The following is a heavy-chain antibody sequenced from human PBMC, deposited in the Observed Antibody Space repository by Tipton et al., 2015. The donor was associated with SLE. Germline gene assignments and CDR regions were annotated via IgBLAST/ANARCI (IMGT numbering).Heavy chain of an antibody. CDR1: GFTFSSYA. D-gene: IGHD5-12*01. CDR2: ISSNGGST. J-gene: IGHJ4*02. Sequence: SLRLSCSASGFTFSSYAMHWVRQAPGKGLEYVSAISSNGGSTYYADSVKGRFTIPRDNSKNTLYLQMSSLRAEDTAVYYCARDHGYSKGRFDYWGQGTLVTVSS. V-gene: IGHV3-64D*06. CDR3: ARDHGYSKGRFDY.